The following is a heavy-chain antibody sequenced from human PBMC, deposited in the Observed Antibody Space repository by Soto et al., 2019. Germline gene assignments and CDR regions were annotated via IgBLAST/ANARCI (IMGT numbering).Heavy chain of an antibody. D-gene: IGHD2-15*01. V-gene: IGHV3-30*18. Sequence: QVQLVESGGGVVQPGRSLRLSCAASGFTFSSYGMHWVRQAPGKGLEWVAVISYDGSNKYYADSVKGRFTISRDNSKNTLYLQMNSLRAEDTAVYYCAKGVTKKSGGGNYWGQGTLVTVSS. CDR2: ISYDGSNK. J-gene: IGHJ4*02. CDR1: GFTFSSYG. CDR3: AKGVTKKSGGGNY.